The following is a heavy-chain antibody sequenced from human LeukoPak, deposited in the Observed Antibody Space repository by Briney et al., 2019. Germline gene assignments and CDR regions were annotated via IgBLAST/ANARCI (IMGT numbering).Heavy chain of an antibody. CDR2: IYYSGST. J-gene: IGHJ3*02. Sequence: PSETLSLTCTVSGGSTSSYYWSWIRQPPGKGLEWIGYIYYSGSTNYNPSLKSRVTISVDTSKNQFSLKLSSVTAADTAVYYCARDENGSEAFDIWGQGAMVTVSS. D-gene: IGHD1-1*01. V-gene: IGHV4-59*01. CDR3: ARDENGSEAFDI. CDR1: GGSTSSYY.